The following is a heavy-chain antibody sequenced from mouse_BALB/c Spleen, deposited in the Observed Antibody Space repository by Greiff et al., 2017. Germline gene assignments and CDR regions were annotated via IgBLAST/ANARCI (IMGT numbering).Heavy chain of an antibody. CDR3: AREGYGIPYFDY. CDR1: GFTFSSYA. V-gene: IGHV5-6-5*01. CDR2: ISSGGST. J-gene: IGHJ2*01. D-gene: IGHD2-1*01. Sequence: DVQLVESGGGLVKPGGSLKLSCAASGFTFSSYAMSWVRQTPEKRLEWVASISSGGSTYYPDSVKGRFTISRDNARNILYLQMSSLRSEDTAMYYCAREGYGIPYFDYWGQGTTLTVSS.